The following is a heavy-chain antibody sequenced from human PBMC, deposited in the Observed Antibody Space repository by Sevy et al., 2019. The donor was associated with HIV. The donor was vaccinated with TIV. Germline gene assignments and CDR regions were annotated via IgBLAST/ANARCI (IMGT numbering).Heavy chain of an antibody. CDR1: GFTFNIYA. J-gene: IGHJ5*02. V-gene: IGHV3-23*01. Sequence: GGSLRLSCATSGFTFNIYAMSWVRQAPGKGLEWVSTIGGGDTYYADSVKGRFTISRDDSKSAVYLQMNSLSADDTTVYYCAKDGVSRNKLWDWFDPWGQGTLVTVSS. D-gene: IGHD2-21*01. CDR2: IGGGDT. CDR3: AKDGVSRNKLWDWFDP.